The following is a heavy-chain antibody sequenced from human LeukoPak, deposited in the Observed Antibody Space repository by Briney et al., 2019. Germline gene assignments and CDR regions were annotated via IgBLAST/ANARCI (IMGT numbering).Heavy chain of an antibody. CDR3: AKSSADYFYDSSGYYVDFDY. Sequence: GGSLRLSCAVSGFTFRLYAMTWVRQAPGKGLEWVSTISGSGDYIYYADSVKGRFTISRDNSKNTLYVQMNSLRAEDTAVYYCAKSSADYFYDSSGYYVDFDYWGQGTLVTVFS. J-gene: IGHJ4*02. D-gene: IGHD3-22*01. V-gene: IGHV3-23*01. CDR2: ISGSGDYI. CDR1: GFTFRLYA.